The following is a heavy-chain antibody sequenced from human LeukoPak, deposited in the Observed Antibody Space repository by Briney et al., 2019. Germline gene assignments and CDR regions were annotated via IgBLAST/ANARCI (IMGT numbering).Heavy chain of an antibody. D-gene: IGHD5-18*01. V-gene: IGHV1-69*04. CDR1: GCTFTSYD. CDR3: ATVDTAMVFPGY. Sequence: SVRVSCKASGCTFTSYDISWVRQAPGQGLEWMGRIIPILGIANYAQKLQGRVTITADKSTSTAYMELSSLRSEDTAVYYCATVDTAMVFPGYWGQGTLVTVSS. J-gene: IGHJ4*02. CDR2: IIPILGIA.